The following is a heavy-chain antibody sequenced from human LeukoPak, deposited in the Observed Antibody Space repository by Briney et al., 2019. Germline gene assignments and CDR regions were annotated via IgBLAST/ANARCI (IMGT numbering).Heavy chain of an antibody. V-gene: IGHV4-59*01. CDR3: ATCRDEFADYGFTS. CDR2: IYDSWNT. Sequence: SETLSLTCTVSGDSISSNFWSWIRQPPGKGLEWIGYIYDSWNTKYNPSLKGRVTISGDTSKNLFSLELTSVTAADTAVYYCATCRDEFADYGFTSWGQGFLVTVSS. CDR1: GDSISSNF. J-gene: IGHJ5*02. D-gene: IGHD4-17*01.